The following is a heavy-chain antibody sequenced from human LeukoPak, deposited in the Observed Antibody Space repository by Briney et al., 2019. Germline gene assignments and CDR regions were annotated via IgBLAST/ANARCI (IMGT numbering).Heavy chain of an antibody. Sequence: GGSLRLSCAASGFTFSSYEMNWVRQAPGKGLEWVSYISSSGDSTYYADSVKDRFTISRDNAKNSLYLQMNGLRDEDTADYYCARVGSAGSSGGDYWGQGTLVTVSS. CDR1: GFTFSSYE. CDR3: ARVGSAGSSGGDY. D-gene: IGHD2-15*01. V-gene: IGHV3-48*03. CDR2: ISSSGDST. J-gene: IGHJ4*02.